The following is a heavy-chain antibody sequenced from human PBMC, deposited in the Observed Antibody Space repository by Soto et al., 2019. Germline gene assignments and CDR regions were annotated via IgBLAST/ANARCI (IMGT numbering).Heavy chain of an antibody. D-gene: IGHD2-2*01. V-gene: IGHV4-30-4*08. CDR1: GGSISSGGYY. CDR3: ARVEGVPAAGTYYYYGMDV. J-gene: IGHJ6*02. CDR2: IYYSGST. Sequence: SETLSLTCTVSGGSISSGGYYWSWIRQHPGKGLEWIGYIYYSGSTYYNPSLKSRVTISVDTSKNQFSLKLSSVTAADTAVYYCARVEGVPAAGTYYYYGMDVWGQGTTVTVSS.